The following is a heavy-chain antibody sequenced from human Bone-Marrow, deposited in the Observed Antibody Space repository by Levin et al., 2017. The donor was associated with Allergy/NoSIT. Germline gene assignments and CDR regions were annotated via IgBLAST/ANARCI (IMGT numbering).Heavy chain of an antibody. V-gene: IGHV4-59*08. CDR2: ISYTGST. Sequence: PSETLSLTCTVSGGSITSYYWTWIRQPPGKGLEWVGYISYTGSTNYNPSLGSRVTISIDPSKTHFSLRLNSVTAADTAFYYCARQSSPGDYLDWGRGTLVTVSP. D-gene: IGHD4-17*01. CDR3: ARQSSPGDYLD. CDR1: GGSITSYY. J-gene: IGHJ4*02.